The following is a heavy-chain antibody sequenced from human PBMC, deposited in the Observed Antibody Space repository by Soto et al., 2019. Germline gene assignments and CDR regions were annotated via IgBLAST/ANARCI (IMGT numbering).Heavy chain of an antibody. V-gene: IGHV3-11*05. D-gene: IGHD3-22*01. Sequence: QVQLVESGGGLVKPGGSLRLSCAASGFTFSDYYMSWIRQAPGKGLEWVSYISSSSSYTNYADSVKGRFTISRDNAKNSLYLQMNSLSAEDTAVYYCARDKAYYYDSSGLDAFDIWGQGTMVTVSS. CDR3: ARDKAYYYDSSGLDAFDI. J-gene: IGHJ3*02. CDR1: GFTFSDYY. CDR2: ISSSSSYT.